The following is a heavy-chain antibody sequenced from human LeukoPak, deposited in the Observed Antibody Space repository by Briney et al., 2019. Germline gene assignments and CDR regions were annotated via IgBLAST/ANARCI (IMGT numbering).Heavy chain of an antibody. V-gene: IGHV3-30*02. J-gene: IGHJ4*02. Sequence: GGSLRLSCAASGFTFSSYGMHWVRQAPGKGLEWVAFIRYDGSNKYYADSVKGRFTISRDNSKNTLYLQMNSLRAEDTAVYYCAREPTYTNSWYTTCDYWGQGTLVTVSS. CDR2: IRYDGSNK. CDR3: AREPTYTNSWYTTCDY. CDR1: GFTFSSYG. D-gene: IGHD6-19*01.